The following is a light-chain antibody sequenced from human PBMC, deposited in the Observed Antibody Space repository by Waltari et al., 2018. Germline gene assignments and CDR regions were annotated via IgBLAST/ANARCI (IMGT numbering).Light chain of an antibody. CDR1: QYISNN. V-gene: IGKV3-15*01. Sequence: EIVMTQSPAALSVSRGERASLACRASQYISNNLACYQHKPGQPPRLLISGASTRATGVPARFSGSGSGTEFSLTISSLQSEDSAIYFCQQYNTWPPSTFGQGTKLEIK. J-gene: IGKJ2*02. CDR2: GAS. CDR3: QQYNTWPPST.